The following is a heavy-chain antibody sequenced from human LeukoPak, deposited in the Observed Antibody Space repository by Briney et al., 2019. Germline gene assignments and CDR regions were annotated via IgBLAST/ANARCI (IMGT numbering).Heavy chain of an antibody. D-gene: IGHD3-22*01. CDR3: AREVSSGSFYYFDY. V-gene: IGHV4-39*07. CDR1: GGSISSSSYY. J-gene: IGHJ4*02. CDR2: IYYSGST. Sequence: KTSETLSLTCTVSGGSISSSSYYWGWIRQPPGKGLEWIGSIYYSGSTYYNPSLKSRVTISVDTSKNQFSLKLSSVTAADTAVYYCAREVSSGSFYYFDYWGQGTLVTVSS.